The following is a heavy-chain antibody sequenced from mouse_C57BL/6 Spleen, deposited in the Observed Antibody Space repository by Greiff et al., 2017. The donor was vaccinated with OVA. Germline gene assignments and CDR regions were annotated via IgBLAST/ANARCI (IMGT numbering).Heavy chain of an antibody. CDR3: VRWGITTVVGGFDV. V-gene: IGHV10-3*01. J-gene: IGHJ1*03. CDR1: GFTFNTYA. Sequence: EVKVEESGGGLVQPKGSLKLSCAASGFTFNTYAMHWVRQAPGKGLEWVARIRSKSSNYATYYADSVKDRFTISRDDSQSMLYLQMNNLKTEDTAMYYCVRWGITTVVGGFDVWGTGTTVTVSS. CDR2: IRSKSSNYAT. D-gene: IGHD1-1*01.